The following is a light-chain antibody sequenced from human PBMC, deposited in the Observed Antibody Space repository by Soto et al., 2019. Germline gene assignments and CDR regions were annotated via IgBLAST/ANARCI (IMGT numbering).Light chain of an antibody. Sequence: SYELTQPPSMSVSPGQTARITCSGDASSNQYTYWYQQRPGQAPVLLIYKDSERPSGIPERFSGSSSGTTVTLTISGVQAEDEAAYYCQSADSTGVNGFFGGGTKVTVL. CDR2: KDS. V-gene: IGLV3-25*02. J-gene: IGLJ2*01. CDR3: QSADSTGVNGF. CDR1: ASSNQY.